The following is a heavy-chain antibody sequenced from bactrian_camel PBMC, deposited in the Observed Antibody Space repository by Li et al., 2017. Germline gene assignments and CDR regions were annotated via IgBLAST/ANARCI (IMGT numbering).Heavy chain of an antibody. V-gene: IGHV3S6*01. CDR1: GFDFSAWW. CDR2: IDIDGNT. CDR3: AGRDWGTVGSWSDFNF. J-gene: IGHJ4*01. D-gene: IGHD5*01. Sequence: HVQLVESGGGTVQPGGSLKLSCVASGFDFSAWWMYWVRQAPGKEREGVAGIDIDGNTDYVDSVKGRFTISRDNAKNTLNLQMNNLKPEDTGMYFCAGRDWGTVGSWSDFNFWGQGTQVTVS.